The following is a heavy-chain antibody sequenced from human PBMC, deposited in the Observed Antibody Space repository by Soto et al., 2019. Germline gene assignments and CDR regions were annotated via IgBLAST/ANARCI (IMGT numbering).Heavy chain of an antibody. CDR3: AGDGVRNGAYNGWLDP. CDR2: IKQDGREK. V-gene: IGHV3-7*03. J-gene: IGHJ5*02. D-gene: IGHD3-16*01. CDR1: GFSFSSYW. Sequence: DVQLVESGGDLVQPGGSLRLSCAASGFSFSSYWMTWVRQAPGKGLEWVANIKQDGREKYYVASVKGRFTISRDNGKNLLFLQMDSLTPDDTAVYSCAGDGVRNGAYNGWLDPWGQGTLVTVSP.